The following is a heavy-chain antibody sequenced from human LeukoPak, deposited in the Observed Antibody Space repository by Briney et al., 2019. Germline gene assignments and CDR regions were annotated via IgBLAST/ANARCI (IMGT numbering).Heavy chain of an antibody. CDR2: ISGSGGST. Sequence: GGSLRLSCAASGFTFSSYAMSWVRQAPGKGLEWVSAISGSGGSTYYADSVKGRFTISRDNSKNSLYLQMNSLRTEDTALYYCAKSWAGEASYYYYYMDVWGKGTTVTVSS. CDR1: GFTFSSYA. D-gene: IGHD1-26*01. V-gene: IGHV3-23*01. CDR3: AKSWAGEASYYYYYMDV. J-gene: IGHJ6*03.